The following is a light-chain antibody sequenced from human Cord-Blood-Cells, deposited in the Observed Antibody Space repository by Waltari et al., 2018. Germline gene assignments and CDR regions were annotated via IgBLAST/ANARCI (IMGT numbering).Light chain of an antibody. V-gene: IGKV3-15*01. CDR2: SAS. J-gene: IGKJ3*01. CDR1: QSVSSN. Sequence: EIVMTQSPATLSVSPGERATLSCRASQSVSSNLAWYQQKPGQAPRLLIYSASTRATGIPARFRGSGSGTEFTLTISSLQSEDFAVYYCQQYNNWPFTFGPGTKVDIK. CDR3: QQYNNWPFT.